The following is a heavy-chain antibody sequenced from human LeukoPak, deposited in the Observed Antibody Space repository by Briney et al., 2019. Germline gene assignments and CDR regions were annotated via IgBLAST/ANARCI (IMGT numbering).Heavy chain of an antibody. Sequence: PSETLSLTCTVSGGSISSYYWSWIRQPPGKGLEWIGEINHSGSTNYNPSLKSRVTISVDTSKNQFSLKLSSVTAADTAVYYCARLGSITMVRGVIILARWFDPWGQGTLVTVSS. CDR1: GGSISSYY. CDR3: ARLGSITMVRGVIILARWFDP. V-gene: IGHV4-34*01. CDR2: INHSGST. J-gene: IGHJ5*02. D-gene: IGHD3-10*01.